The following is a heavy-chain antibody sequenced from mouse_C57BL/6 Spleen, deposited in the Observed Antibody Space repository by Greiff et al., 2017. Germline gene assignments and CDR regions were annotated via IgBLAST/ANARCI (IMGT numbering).Heavy chain of an antibody. CDR1: GFTFSDYG. CDR3: ATNYYGSSYYWYFEV. J-gene: IGHJ1*03. D-gene: IGHD1-1*01. CDR2: ISSGSSTI. V-gene: IGHV5-17*01. Sequence: EVKLVESGGGLVKPGGSLKLSCAASGFTFSDYGMHWVRQAPEKGLEWVAYISSGSSTIYYADTVKGRFTISRDNAKNTLFLQMTSLRSEDTAMYYCATNYYGSSYYWYFEVWGTGTTVTVSS.